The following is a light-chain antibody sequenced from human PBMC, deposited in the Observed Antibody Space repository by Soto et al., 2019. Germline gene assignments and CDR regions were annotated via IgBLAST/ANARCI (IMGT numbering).Light chain of an antibody. Sequence: QSVVSQPGSVSGSPGQSITISCTGTSSDVGGYKSASWYQQHPGKAPKLLIYNVSNRPSGISDRFSGSWSGDTASLTISGLQAEDEADYYCSSYTSTSPYVFGTGTKVTVL. CDR3: SSYTSTSPYV. V-gene: IGLV2-14*03. CDR1: SSDVGGYKS. CDR2: NVS. J-gene: IGLJ1*01.